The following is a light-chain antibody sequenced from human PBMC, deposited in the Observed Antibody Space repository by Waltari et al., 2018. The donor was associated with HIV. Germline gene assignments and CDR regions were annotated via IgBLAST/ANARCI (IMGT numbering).Light chain of an antibody. CDR3: CSYAGSSFYV. CDR1: SSDVGTYNY. Sequence: QSALTQPPPVSGSPGQSVTISCTATSSDVGTYNYVSWYQQHPGKAPKLILYDVSKRPSGVPDRFSGSKSGNTASLTISGLRVEDEVDYYCCSYAGSSFYVFGTGTQVTVL. V-gene: IGLV2-11*01. CDR2: DVS. J-gene: IGLJ1*01.